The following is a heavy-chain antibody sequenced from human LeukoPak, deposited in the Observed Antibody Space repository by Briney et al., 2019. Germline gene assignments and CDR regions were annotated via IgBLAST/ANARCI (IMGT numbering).Heavy chain of an antibody. Sequence: SETLSLTCAVYGGSFSGYYWSWIRQPPGKGLEWIGEINHSGSTNYNPSLKSRVTISVDTSKNQFSLKLSSVTAADAAVYYCARGPGQLTSECFDSWGQGILVTVSS. CDR1: GGSFSGYY. V-gene: IGHV4-34*01. CDR2: INHSGST. J-gene: IGHJ5*01. CDR3: ARGPGQLTSECFDS. D-gene: IGHD6-13*01.